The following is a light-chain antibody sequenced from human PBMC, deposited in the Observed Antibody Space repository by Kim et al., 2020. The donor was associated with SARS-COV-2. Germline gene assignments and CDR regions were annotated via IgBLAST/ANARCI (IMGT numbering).Light chain of an antibody. CDR2: KAS. CDR3: QQDYIFPYT. V-gene: IGKV1-5*03. Sequence: DIQMTQSPSTLSASVGDTVTISCRASESFSSWLAWYQQKPGKAPNLLIYKASNLESGVPSRFSGSESGTEFTLTITSLQPGDFATYYCQQDYIFPYTFGQGTKLEI. J-gene: IGKJ2*01. CDR1: ESFSSW.